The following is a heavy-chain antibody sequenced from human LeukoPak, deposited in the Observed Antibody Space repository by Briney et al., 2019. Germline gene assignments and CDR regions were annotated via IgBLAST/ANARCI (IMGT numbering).Heavy chain of an antibody. CDR2: ISPSSDGI. V-gene: IGHV3-21*01. Sequence: GGSLRLSCADSGFTFNTYSMNWVRQAPGKGLEWVSSISPSSDGIFYADSLRGRFTVSRDNAKNLLYLHLNSLRVEDTAVYFCVRDNFGDYLPFFWGQGTLVTVSS. CDR3: VRDNFGDYLPFF. J-gene: IGHJ4*02. D-gene: IGHD4-17*01. CDR1: GFTFNTYS.